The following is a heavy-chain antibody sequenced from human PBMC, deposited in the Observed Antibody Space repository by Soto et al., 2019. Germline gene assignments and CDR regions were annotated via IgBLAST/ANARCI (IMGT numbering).Heavy chain of an antibody. CDR3: ARGGSLVVVTAPFDY. V-gene: IGHV1-46*03. D-gene: IGHD2-21*02. Sequence: QVRLVQSGPEVKKPGASVKVSCKASGYTFTDYYMNWVRQAPGQGLEWMGVINPSGGYTTYGQRFLGRLSMTRDKSTNTVYMERSGLRFEDTAVYYCARGGSLVVVTAPFDYWGQGSLVIVSS. CDR2: INPSGGYT. J-gene: IGHJ4*02. CDR1: GYTFTDYY.